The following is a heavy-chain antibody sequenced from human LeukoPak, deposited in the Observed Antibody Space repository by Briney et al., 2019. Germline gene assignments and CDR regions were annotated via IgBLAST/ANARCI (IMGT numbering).Heavy chain of an antibody. Sequence: GGSLRLSCAASGFTFSSYGMHWVRQAPGKGLEWVAFIRYDGSNKYYADSVKGRFTISRDNSKNTLYLQMNSLRAEDTAVYYRAKWISRVMYYYDSSGYPRFDYWGQGTLVTVSS. CDR1: GFTFSSYG. D-gene: IGHD3-22*01. CDR3: AKWISRVMYYYDSSGYPRFDY. CDR2: IRYDGSNK. V-gene: IGHV3-30*02. J-gene: IGHJ4*02.